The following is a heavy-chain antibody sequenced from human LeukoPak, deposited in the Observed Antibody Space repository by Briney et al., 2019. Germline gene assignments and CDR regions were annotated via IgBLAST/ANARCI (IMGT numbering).Heavy chain of an antibody. CDR2: IKTDGSTI. CDR3: AKDRRGAPSYYMDV. CDR1: GFVFSNYW. J-gene: IGHJ6*03. V-gene: IGHV3-74*01. D-gene: IGHD1-26*01. Sequence: GGSLRLSCAASGFVFSNYWMHWVRQAPGKGLVWVSRIKTDGSTITYADSVKGRFTISRGNSKNTLYLQMNSLRAEDTAVYYCAKDRRGAPSYYMDVWGKGTTVTVSS.